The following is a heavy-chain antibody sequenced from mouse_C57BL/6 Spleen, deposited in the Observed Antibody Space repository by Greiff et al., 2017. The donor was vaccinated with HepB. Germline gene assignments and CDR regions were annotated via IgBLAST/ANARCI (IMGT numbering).Heavy chain of an antibody. D-gene: IGHD2-5*01. CDR2: INPGSGGT. Sequence: VQVVESGAELVRPGTSVKVSCKASGYAFTNYLIEWVKQRPGQGLEWIGVINPGSGGTNYNEKFKGKSTLTADKSSSTAYMQLSSLTSEDSAVYFCARDDYRNYYYAMDYWGQGTSVTVSS. J-gene: IGHJ4*01. V-gene: IGHV1-54*01. CDR1: GYAFTNYL. CDR3: ARDDYRNYYYAMDY.